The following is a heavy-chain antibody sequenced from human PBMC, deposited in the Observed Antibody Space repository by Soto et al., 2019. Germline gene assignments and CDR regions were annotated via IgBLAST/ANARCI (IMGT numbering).Heavy chain of an antibody. D-gene: IGHD1-7*01. Sequence: ASVKVSCKASGYTFTSYGISWVRQAPGQGLEWMGWISAYNGNTNYAQKLQGRVTMTTDTSTSTAYMELRSLRSDDTAVYYCARSGNWSYDRKHDWYFDLWGRGTLVTVSS. V-gene: IGHV1-18*01. CDR3: ARSGNWSYDRKHDWYFDL. J-gene: IGHJ2*01. CDR1: GYTFTSYG. CDR2: ISAYNGNT.